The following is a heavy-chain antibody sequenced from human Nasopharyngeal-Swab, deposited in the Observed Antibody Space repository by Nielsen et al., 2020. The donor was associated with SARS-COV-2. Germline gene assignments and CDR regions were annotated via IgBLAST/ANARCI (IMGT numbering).Heavy chain of an antibody. V-gene: IGHV3-11*05. CDR2: ISSSSSYT. D-gene: IGHD4-17*01. Sequence: GASLKISCAASGFTFSDYYMSWIRQAPGKGLEWVSYISSSSSYTNYADSVKGRFTISRDSAKNSLYLQMNSLRAEDTAVYYCARGTATGWFDPWGQGTLVTVSS. CDR1: GFTFSDYY. CDR3: ARGTATGWFDP. J-gene: IGHJ5*02.